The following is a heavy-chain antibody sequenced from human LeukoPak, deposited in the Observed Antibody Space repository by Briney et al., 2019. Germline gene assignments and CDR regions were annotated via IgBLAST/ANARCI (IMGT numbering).Heavy chain of an antibody. CDR3: ARGWVVATGAFDI. CDR2: LYSGGST. CDR1: GFSINMYY. J-gene: IGHJ3*02. V-gene: IGHV3-53*01. Sequence: GGSLRLSCSASGFSINMYYMTWVRQAPGRGLEWVSVLYSGGSTYYAASMKGRFTISRDNSKNTVYLQMNSLRAEDTAVYYCARGWVVATGAFDIWGHGTMVSVSS. D-gene: IGHD2-15*01.